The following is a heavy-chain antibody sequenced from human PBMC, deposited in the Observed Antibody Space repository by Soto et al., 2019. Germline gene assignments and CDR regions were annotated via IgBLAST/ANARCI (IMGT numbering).Heavy chain of an antibody. V-gene: IGHV1-3*01. CDR3: ARAFRGGDAGWFDP. CDR2: INAGNGNT. J-gene: IGHJ5*02. Sequence: QVQLVQSGAEVKKPGASVKVSCKASGYTFTSYAMHWVRQAPGQRLEWMGWINAGNGNTKYSQKFQGRVTITRDTSXSTAYMELSSLRSEDTAVYYCARAFRGGDAGWFDPWGQGTLVTVSS. D-gene: IGHD2-21*02. CDR1: GYTFTSYA.